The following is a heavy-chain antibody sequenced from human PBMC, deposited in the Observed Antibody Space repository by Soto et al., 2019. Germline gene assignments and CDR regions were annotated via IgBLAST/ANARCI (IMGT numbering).Heavy chain of an antibody. CDR2: ISSSSSYT. CDR3: ARDHHRYSGYDYVDY. Sequence: GGSLRLSCVASGFTFSDYYMSRIRQAPGKGLEWVSYISSSSSYTNYADSVKGRFTISRDNAKNSLYLQMNSLRAEDTAVYYCARDHHRYSGYDYVDYWGQGTLVTVSS. V-gene: IGHV3-11*05. CDR1: GFTFSDYY. J-gene: IGHJ4*02. D-gene: IGHD5-12*01.